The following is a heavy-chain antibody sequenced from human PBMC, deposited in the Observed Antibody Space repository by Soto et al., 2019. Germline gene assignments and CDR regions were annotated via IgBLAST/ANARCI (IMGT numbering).Heavy chain of an antibody. Sequence: GGALRLSCAASGFPCSSYAISWVRQAPGRGLEWVAASTVAGGGTYNLEAVKGRFTVSRDNSKKTVYLQLDGLRAEDTAVYYCAKGHSDYQGDYNYYGMDVWGQGTTVPVSS. V-gene: IGHV3-23*01. CDR2: STVAGGGT. D-gene: IGHD6-25*01. CDR3: AKGHSDYQGDYNYYGMDV. J-gene: IGHJ6*02. CDR1: GFPCSSYA.